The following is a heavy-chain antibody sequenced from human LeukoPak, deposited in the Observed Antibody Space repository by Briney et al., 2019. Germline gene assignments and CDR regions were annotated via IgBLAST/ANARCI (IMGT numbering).Heavy chain of an antibody. CDR1: GGSVSSGSYY. D-gene: IGHD3-10*01. CDR2: INYSGTT. J-gene: IGHJ5*02. CDR3: ARYGWFDP. V-gene: IGHV4-61*01. Sequence: SETLSFTCTVSGGSVSSGSYYWSWIRQPPGKGLEWIGYINYSGTTNYNPSLKSRVTISVDTSKNQFSLRLSSVTAADTAVYYCARYGWFDPWGQGTLVTVSS.